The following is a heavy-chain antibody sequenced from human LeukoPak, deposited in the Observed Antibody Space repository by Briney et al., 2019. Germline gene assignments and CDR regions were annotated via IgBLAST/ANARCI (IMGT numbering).Heavy chain of an antibody. CDR2: IYYSGST. V-gene: IGHV4-30-4*08. D-gene: IGHD3-3*01. CDR1: GGSISSGDYY. CDR3: AREVITIFGVVTGLDY. J-gene: IGHJ4*02. Sequence: SQTLSLTCTVSGGSISSGDYYWSWVRQPPGKGLEWLGYIYYSGSTYYNPSLKSRVTISVDTSKNQFSLKLSSVTAADTAVYYCAREVITIFGVVTGLDYWGQGTLVTVSS.